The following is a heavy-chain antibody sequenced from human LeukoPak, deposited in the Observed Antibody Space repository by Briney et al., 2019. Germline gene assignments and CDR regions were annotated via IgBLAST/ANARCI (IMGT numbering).Heavy chain of an antibody. V-gene: IGHV5-51*01. Sequence: GESLKISCKGSGYSFTSYWIGWVRQMLGKGLEWMGIIYPGDSDTRYSPSFQGQVTISADKSISTAYLQWSSLKASDTAMYYCARSVDCSGGSCYLGYWGQGTLVTVSS. CDR2: IYPGDSDT. CDR3: ARSVDCSGGSCYLGY. D-gene: IGHD2-15*01. CDR1: GYSFTSYW. J-gene: IGHJ4*02.